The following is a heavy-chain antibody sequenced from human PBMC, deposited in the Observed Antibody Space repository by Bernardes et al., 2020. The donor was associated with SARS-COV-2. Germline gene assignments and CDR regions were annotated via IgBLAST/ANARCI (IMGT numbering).Heavy chain of an antibody. D-gene: IGHD4-17*01. CDR1: GFSLSTSGMC. Sequence: SGPTLVKPTQTLTLTCTFSGFSLSTSGMCVSWIRQPPGKALEWLGRIEWDDDKHYTTSLKARLTFSKDTSKNQVVLTMTNMDPVDTATYYCARYMDYGVNSFDYWGQGALVTVSS. CDR2: IEWDDDK. J-gene: IGHJ4*02. CDR3: ARYMDYGVNSFDY. V-gene: IGHV2-70*11.